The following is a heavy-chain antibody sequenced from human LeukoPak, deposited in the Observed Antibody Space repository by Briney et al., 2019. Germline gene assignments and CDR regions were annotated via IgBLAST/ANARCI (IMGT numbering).Heavy chain of an antibody. J-gene: IGHJ4*02. CDR3: AKMRNYYYSDGFSVDY. D-gene: IGHD3-22*01. CDR1: GFTFTSFA. V-gene: IGHV3-23*01. Sequence: GGSLRLSCAASGFTFTSFAMSWRRQAPGKGLEWVSTISGTGGSTFYADSVKGRFTISRDNSKNTLYLQMNSLRAEDTAVYWCAKMRNYYYSDGFSVDYWGQGTLVTVSS. CDR2: ISGTGGST.